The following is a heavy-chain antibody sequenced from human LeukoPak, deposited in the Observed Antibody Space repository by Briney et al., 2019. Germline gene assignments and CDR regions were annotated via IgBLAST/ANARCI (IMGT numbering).Heavy chain of an antibody. CDR3: ARELRGDIVDPWLQFRRGVIDY. V-gene: IGHV1-46*01. D-gene: IGHD5-24*01. CDR1: GYTFTSYY. J-gene: IGHJ4*02. Sequence: ASVKVSCKASGYTFTSYYMHWVRQAPGQGLEWMGKINPSGGSTSYAQKFQGRVTMTRDMSTSTVYMELSSLRSEDTAVYYCARELRGDIVDPWLQFRRGVIDYWGQGTLVTVSS. CDR2: INPSGGST.